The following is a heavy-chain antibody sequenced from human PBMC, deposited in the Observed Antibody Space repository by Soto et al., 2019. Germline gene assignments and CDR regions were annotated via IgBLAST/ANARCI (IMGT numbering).Heavy chain of an antibody. D-gene: IGHD2-15*01. J-gene: IGHJ4*02. CDR2: IRNKANSYAT. CDR3: ISHSPEDMIRT. V-gene: IGHV3-73*01. CDR1: GFTFSGSS. Sequence: GGSLRLSCAASGFTFSGSSVHWVRQASGKGLEWVGRIRNKANSYATAYAASVRGRFTISRDDSKNTAFLQMSSLNTEDTAVYYCISHSPEDMIRTWGQGTLVTVSS.